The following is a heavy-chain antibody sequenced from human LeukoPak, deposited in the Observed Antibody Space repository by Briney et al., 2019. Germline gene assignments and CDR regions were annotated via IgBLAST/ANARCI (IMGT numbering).Heavy chain of an antibody. V-gene: IGHV4-59*01. CDR1: GGSIRSYY. Sequence: PSETLSLTCTVSGGSIRSYYWSWIRQPPGKGLEWIGYMYYRGNTNYNPSLKSRVTISVDTSKNQFSLKLSSVTAADTAVYYCARVRLRAGLIVYYYYMDVWGKGTTVTVSS. CDR3: ARVRLRAGLIVYYYYMDV. CDR2: MYYRGNT. J-gene: IGHJ6*03. D-gene: IGHD4-17*01.